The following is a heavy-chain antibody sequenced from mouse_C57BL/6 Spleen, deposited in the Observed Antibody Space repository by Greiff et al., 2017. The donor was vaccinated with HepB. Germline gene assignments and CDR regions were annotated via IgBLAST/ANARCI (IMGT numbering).Heavy chain of an antibody. CDR1: GYTFTDYY. Sequence: VQLQQSGPELVKPGASVKISCKASGYTFTDYYMNWVKQSHGKSLEWIGDINPNNGGTSYNQKFKGKATLTVDKSSSTAYMELRSLTSEDSAVYYCAKTAQATNDYWGQGTTLTVSS. CDR2: INPNNGGT. V-gene: IGHV1-26*01. D-gene: IGHD3-2*02. J-gene: IGHJ2*01. CDR3: AKTAQATNDY.